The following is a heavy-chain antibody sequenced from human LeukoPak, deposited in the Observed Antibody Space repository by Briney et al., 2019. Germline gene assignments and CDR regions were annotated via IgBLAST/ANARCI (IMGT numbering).Heavy chain of an antibody. J-gene: IGHJ6*03. CDR3: ARGQAVAGRDPKPDVGYYYYYMDV. Sequence: PGGSLRLSCAASGFTFSSYEMNWVRQAPGKGLEWVSYISSSGSTIYYADSVKGRFTISRDNAKNSLYLQMNSLRAEGTAVYYCARGQAVAGRDPKPDVGYYYYYMDVWGKGTTVTVSS. D-gene: IGHD6-19*01. CDR2: ISSSGSTI. CDR1: GFTFSSYE. V-gene: IGHV3-48*03.